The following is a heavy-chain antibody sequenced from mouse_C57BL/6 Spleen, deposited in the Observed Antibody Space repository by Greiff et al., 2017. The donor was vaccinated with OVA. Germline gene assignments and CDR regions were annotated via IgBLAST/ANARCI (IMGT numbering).Heavy chain of an antibody. CDR1: GYTFTSYW. Sequence: QVQLQQPGAELVMPGASVKLSCKASGYTFTSYWMHWVKQRPGQGLEWIGEIDPSDSYTNYNQKFKGKSTLTVDKSSSTAYMQLSSLTSEDSAVYYCARRDGSSSGAMDYWGQGTSVTVSS. V-gene: IGHV1-69*01. CDR2: IDPSDSYT. CDR3: ARRDGSSSGAMDY. D-gene: IGHD1-1*01. J-gene: IGHJ4*01.